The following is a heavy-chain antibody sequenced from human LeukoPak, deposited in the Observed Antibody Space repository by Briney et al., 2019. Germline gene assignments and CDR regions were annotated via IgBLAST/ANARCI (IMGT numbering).Heavy chain of an antibody. D-gene: IGHD3-3*01. V-gene: IGHV4-39*01. CDR3: ARHDPVYYDFWSGYPLGGFDY. CDR2: IFYVGDT. CDR1: GGSISSSSYY. Sequence: SSETLSLTCTVSGGSISSSSYYWGWIRQPAGKGPEWIGTIFYVGDTYYNPSLKSRVTMSVDTSKNQFSLKLSSVTAADTAVYYCARHDPVYYDFWSGYPLGGFDYWGQGTLVTVSS. J-gene: IGHJ4*02.